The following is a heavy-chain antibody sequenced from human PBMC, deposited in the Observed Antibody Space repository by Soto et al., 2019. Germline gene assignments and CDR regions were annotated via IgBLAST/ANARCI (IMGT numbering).Heavy chain of an antibody. CDR1: GGSFSGYY. CDR2: INHSGST. Sequence: SETLSLTCAVYGGSFSGYYWSWIRQPPGKGLEWIGEINHSGSTNYNPSLKSRVTISVDTSKNQFSLKLSSVTAADTAVYYCARIDYGDYDYWGQGTLVTVSS. J-gene: IGHJ4*02. D-gene: IGHD4-17*01. CDR3: ARIDYGDYDY. V-gene: IGHV4-34*01.